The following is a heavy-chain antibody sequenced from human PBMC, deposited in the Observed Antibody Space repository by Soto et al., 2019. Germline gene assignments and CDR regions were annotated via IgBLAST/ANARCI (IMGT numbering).Heavy chain of an antibody. J-gene: IGHJ6*02. CDR3: ARDDIPGRAVAIYGMDV. CDR2: IWYDGSNK. Sequence: LRLSCAASGFTFSNYGMHWVRQAPGKGLEWVAVIWYDGSNKYYADPVKGRFTISRDNSKNTLYLQINSLRAEDTAVYYCARDDIPGRAVAIYGMDVWGQGTTVTVSS. D-gene: IGHD6-19*01. V-gene: IGHV3-33*01. CDR1: GFTFSNYG.